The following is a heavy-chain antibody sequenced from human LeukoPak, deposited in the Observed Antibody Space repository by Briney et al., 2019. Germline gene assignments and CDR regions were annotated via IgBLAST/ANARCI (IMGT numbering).Heavy chain of an antibody. J-gene: IGHJ4*02. CDR3: ARDGRDYYGSHLFDY. Sequence: SETLSLTCTASGDSISSGSYYWSWIRQPAGKGLEWIGRIYTSGNTNYNPSLKSRVTISVDTSKNQFSLKLSSVTAADTAVYYCARDGRDYYGSHLFDYWGQGTLVTVSS. CDR2: IYTSGNT. D-gene: IGHD3-10*01. CDR1: GDSISSGSYY. V-gene: IGHV4-61*02.